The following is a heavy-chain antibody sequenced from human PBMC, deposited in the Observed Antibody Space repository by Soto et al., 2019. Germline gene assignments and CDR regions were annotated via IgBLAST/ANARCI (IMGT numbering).Heavy chain of an antibody. Sequence: GGSLRLSCAASGFTFSNAWMNWVRQAPGKGLEWVGRIKSKTDGGTTDYAAPVKGRFTISRDDSKNTLYLQMNSLKTEDTAVYYCTTDQDIVLVPAAQAYYYYGMDVWGQGTTVTVSS. V-gene: IGHV3-15*07. CDR1: GFTFSNAW. J-gene: IGHJ6*02. D-gene: IGHD2-2*01. CDR2: IKSKTDGGTT. CDR3: TTDQDIVLVPAAQAYYYYGMDV.